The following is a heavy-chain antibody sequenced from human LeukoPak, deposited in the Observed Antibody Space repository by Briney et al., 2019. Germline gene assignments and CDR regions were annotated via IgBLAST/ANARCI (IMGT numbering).Heavy chain of an antibody. D-gene: IGHD2-21*02. CDR2: IFTSGNT. V-gene: IGHV4-31*03. CDR3: ARATLRGDPFDF. J-gene: IGHJ4*02. CDR1: GDSLNSGNYY. Sequence: SQTLSLTCTVSGDSLNSGNYYWTRIRQHPGKGLEWIGYIFTSGNTYYNPSLKGRLLTSVDTSKSQFSLRLTSVTAADTAVYYCARATLRGDPFDFWGQGIQVTVSS.